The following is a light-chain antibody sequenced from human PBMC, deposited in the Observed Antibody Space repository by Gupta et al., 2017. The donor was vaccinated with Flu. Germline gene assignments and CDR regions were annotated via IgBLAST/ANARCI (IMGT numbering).Light chain of an antibody. CDR3: QQYNTYHS. Sequence: SPSTLSASVGDRVTITGRASQNINKWLAWYQQKPGQAPTRLIYKASTLETGVPSRFSGSGSGTDFTLTISSLQPDDFATYFCQQYNTYHSFGQGTKLEI. CDR1: QNINKW. V-gene: IGKV1-5*03. J-gene: IGKJ2*01. CDR2: KAS.